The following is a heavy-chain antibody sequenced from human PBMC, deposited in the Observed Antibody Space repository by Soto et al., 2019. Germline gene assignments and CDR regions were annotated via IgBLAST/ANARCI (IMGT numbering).Heavy chain of an antibody. D-gene: IGHD6-13*01. CDR3: ARNGTYSRSLRQYSGMDV. Sequence: QVQLVQSGAEVKEPGSSVKVSCKASGGTFADFIMNWVRQTPGQGLEWMGGIVPMFGTATYAEKFKGRVTISATGSTSTAYMELTSLRPEDTAVYYCARNGTYSRSLRQYSGMDVWGQGTMVTVS. CDR1: GGTFADFI. CDR2: IVPMFGTA. J-gene: IGHJ6*02. V-gene: IGHV1-69*01.